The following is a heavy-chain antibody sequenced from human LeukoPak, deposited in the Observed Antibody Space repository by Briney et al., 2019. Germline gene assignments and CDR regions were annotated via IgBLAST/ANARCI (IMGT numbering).Heavy chain of an antibody. CDR1: GGSISSSSYY. CDR3: ARHSTFNSRGFDY. Sequence: PSETLSLTCTVSGGSISSSSYYWGWIRQPPGKGLEWIGSIYYSGSTYYNPSLKSRVTISVDTSKNQFSLKLSPVTAADTGVYYCARHSTFNSRGFDYWGQGTLVTVSS. CDR2: IYYSGST. V-gene: IGHV4-39*01. J-gene: IGHJ4*02. D-gene: IGHD3-16*01.